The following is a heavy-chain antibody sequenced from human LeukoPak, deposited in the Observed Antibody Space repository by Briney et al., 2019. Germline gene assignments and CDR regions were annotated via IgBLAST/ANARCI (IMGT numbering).Heavy chain of an antibody. Sequence: GGSLRLSCAASGFTFSSYEMNWVRQAPGKGLEWVSYISSSGSTIYYADSVKGRFTISRDNSKNTLSLHLNSLRSEDTAVYYCARYEYLDLWGQGTLVIVSS. CDR2: ISSSGSTI. CDR3: ARYEYLDL. D-gene: IGHD3-16*01. J-gene: IGHJ4*02. V-gene: IGHV3-48*03. CDR1: GFTFSSYE.